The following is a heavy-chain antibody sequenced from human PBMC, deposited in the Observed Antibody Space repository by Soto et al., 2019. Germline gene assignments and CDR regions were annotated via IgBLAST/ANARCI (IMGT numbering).Heavy chain of an antibody. CDR2: ISDDGSDK. V-gene: IGHV3-30*18. D-gene: IGHD1-26*01. Sequence: QVQLVESGGGVVQPGRSLRLSCVASEFTFSNYGMHWVRQGLGKGLEWVAVISDDGSDKYYADSVKGRFTISRDNSKNTLYLQMYRLRAEDTGVYYCAKDVKKEELDDSLDCWGQGTVVTASS. J-gene: IGHJ4*02. CDR3: AKDVKKEELDDSLDC. CDR1: EFTFSNYG.